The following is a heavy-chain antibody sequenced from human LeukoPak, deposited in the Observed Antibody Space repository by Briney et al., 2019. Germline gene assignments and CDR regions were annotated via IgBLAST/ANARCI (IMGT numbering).Heavy chain of an antibody. D-gene: IGHD3-22*01. CDR1: GFTFSSYA. J-gene: IGHJ4*02. V-gene: IGHV3-30-3*01. Sequence: GGSLRLSCAASGFTFSSYAMHWVRQAPGKGLEWVTVISYDGSNKYYADSVKGRFTISRDNSKNTLYLQMNSLRAEGTAVYYCAKEPTYDSSGYFDYWGQGTLVTVSS. CDR2: ISYDGSNK. CDR3: AKEPTYDSSGYFDY.